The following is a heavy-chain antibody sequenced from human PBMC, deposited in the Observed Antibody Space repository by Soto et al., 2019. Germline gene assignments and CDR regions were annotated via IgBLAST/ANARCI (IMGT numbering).Heavy chain of an antibody. CDR1: GGSFSGYY. J-gene: IGHJ5*02. Sequence: QVRLQQWGTGLLKSSETLSLTCAVYGGSFSGYYWSWLRQPPGKGLEWIGEIKHSGSTNYNPSLKSRVTISVDTSKNQFSLKVTSVTAADTAVYYCAAANWSHHYFDPWGQGTLVTVSS. D-gene: IGHD1-1*01. CDR2: IKHSGST. CDR3: AAANWSHHYFDP. V-gene: IGHV4-34*01.